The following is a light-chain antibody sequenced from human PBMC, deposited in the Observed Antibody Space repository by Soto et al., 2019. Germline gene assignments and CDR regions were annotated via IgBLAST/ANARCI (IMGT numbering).Light chain of an antibody. Sequence: QSVLTQPPSASGTPGQRGPISCSGSSSNIGSNTVNWYQQLPGTDPKFLIYKKNQRPSGVPDRLSGSKSGTSVSLAISGLQSEDQADYYCAAWDDSLNGVLFGGGTKLPVL. V-gene: IGLV1-44*01. J-gene: IGLJ2*01. CDR3: AAWDDSLNGVL. CDR2: KKN. CDR1: SSNIGSNT.